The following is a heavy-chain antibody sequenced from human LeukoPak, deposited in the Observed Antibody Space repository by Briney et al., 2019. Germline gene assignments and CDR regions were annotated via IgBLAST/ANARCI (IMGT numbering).Heavy chain of an antibody. J-gene: IGHJ4*02. CDR3: ASYVWGSYFGPKRFDY. V-gene: IGHV4-39*01. D-gene: IGHD3-16*01. CDR2: IYYSGST. CDR1: GGSITGHY. Sequence: SETLSLTCSVSGGSITGHYWSWIRQPPGKGLEWIGSIYYSGSTYYNPSLKSRVTISVDTSKNQFSLKLSSVTAADTAVYYCASYVWGSYFGPKRFDYWGQGTLVTVSS.